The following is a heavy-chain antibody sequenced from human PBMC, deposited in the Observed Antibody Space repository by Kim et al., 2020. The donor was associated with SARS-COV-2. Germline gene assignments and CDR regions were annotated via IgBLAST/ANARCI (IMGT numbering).Heavy chain of an antibody. CDR1: GGSFSGYY. D-gene: IGHD2-2*02. Sequence: SETLSLTCAVYGGSFSGYYWSWIRQPPGKGLEWIGEINHSGSTNYNPSLKSRVIISVDTSKNQFSLKLSSVTAADTAVYYCAREGLAPYTTKYFQHWGQG. CDR3: AREGLAPYTTKYFQH. J-gene: IGHJ1*01. CDR2: INHSGST. V-gene: IGHV4-34*01.